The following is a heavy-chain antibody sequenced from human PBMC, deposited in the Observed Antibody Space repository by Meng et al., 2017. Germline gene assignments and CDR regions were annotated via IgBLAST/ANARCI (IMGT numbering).Heavy chain of an antibody. V-gene: IGHV4-4*03. Sequence: QWQLQGAGPGLVKPPGTLSLTCAVSGGSISSSNWWSWVRQPPGKGLEWIGEIYHSGSTNYNPSLKSQVTISVDKSKNQFSLKLSSVTAADTAVYYCARDRGAVAGTNFDYWGQGTLVTVSS. D-gene: IGHD6-19*01. J-gene: IGHJ4*02. CDR2: IYHSGST. CDR3: ARDRGAVAGTNFDY. CDR1: GGSISSSNW.